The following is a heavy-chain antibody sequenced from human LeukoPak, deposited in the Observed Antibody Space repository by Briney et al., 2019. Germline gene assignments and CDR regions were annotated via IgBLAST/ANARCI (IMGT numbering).Heavy chain of an antibody. CDR2: ITSSSRTI. V-gene: IGHV3-48*03. J-gene: IGHJ3*02. CDR1: GFTFSSSE. CDR3: AKSNGYGLIDI. Sequence: PGGSLRLSCVASGFTFSSSEMNWVRQAPGKGLEWISYITSSSRTIWYADSVKGRFTISRDNAKNSLYLQMNGLRDDDTAVYYCAKSNGYGLIDIWGQGTMVTVSS. D-gene: IGHD3-22*01.